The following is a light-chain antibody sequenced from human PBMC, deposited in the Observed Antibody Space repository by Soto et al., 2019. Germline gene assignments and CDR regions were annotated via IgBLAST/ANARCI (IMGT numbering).Light chain of an antibody. CDR1: NIGSKN. CDR3: QVRDSSVV. CDR2: RAT. J-gene: IGLJ2*01. Sequence: SYELTQPLSVSVALGQTARITCGGNNIGSKNVHWYQQKPGQAPVLVIYRATNRPSGIPERFSGSNSGNTATLTISRAQGGDEADYYCQVRDSSVVFGGGTKLTVL. V-gene: IGLV3-9*01.